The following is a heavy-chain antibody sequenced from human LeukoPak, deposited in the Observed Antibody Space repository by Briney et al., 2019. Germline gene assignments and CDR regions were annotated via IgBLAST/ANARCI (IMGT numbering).Heavy chain of an antibody. D-gene: IGHD6-13*01. V-gene: IGHV3-9*01. CDR2: ISWNSGSI. CDR1: GFTFDDYA. CDR3: AKDTAAAGTGGWFDP. Sequence: PGGSLRLSCAASGFTFDDYAMHWVRQAPGKGLEWVSGISWNSGSIGYADSVKGRFTISRDNAKNSLYLQMNSLRAEDTALYYCAKDTAAAGTGGWFDPWGQGTLVTVSS. J-gene: IGHJ5*02.